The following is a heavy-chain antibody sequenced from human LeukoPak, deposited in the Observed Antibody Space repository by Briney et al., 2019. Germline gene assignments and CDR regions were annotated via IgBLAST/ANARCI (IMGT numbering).Heavy chain of an antibody. CDR1: GFTFSNFG. CDR2: MSYDGSNK. CDR3: ARARGDGDY. J-gene: IGHJ4*02. Sequence: PGGSLRLSCAASGFTFSNFGMHWVRQAPGKGLEWVAVMSYDGSNKHFGDSVKGRFTISRDNAKNTLYLQMNSLRAEDTAVYYCARARGDGDYWGQGTLVTVSS. V-gene: IGHV3-30*03. D-gene: IGHD4-17*01.